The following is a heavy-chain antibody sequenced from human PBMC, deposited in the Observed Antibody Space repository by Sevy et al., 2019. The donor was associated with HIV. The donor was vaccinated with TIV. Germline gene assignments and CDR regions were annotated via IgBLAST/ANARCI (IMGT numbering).Heavy chain of an antibody. Sequence: ASVKVSCKVSGYTFTEIPMHWVRQAPGKGLEWMGGLDPQDGEQIHAQNFQGRVTMTEDKSTDTGYMELSGLGYEDTAIYYCATFMYDYVSSGYTAHDFWGQGTLVTVSS. J-gene: IGHJ4*02. CDR3: ATFMYDYVSSGYTAHDF. D-gene: IGHD3-22*01. CDR1: GYTFTEIP. V-gene: IGHV1-24*01. CDR2: LDPQDGEQ.